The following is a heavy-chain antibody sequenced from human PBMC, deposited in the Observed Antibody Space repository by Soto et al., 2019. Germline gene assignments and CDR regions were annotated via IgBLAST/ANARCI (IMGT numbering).Heavy chain of an antibody. Sequence: GASVKVSCKASGYTFTSYDINWVRQATGQGLEWMGWMNPNSGNTGYAQKFQGRVTMTRNTSISTAYMELSSLRSEDTAVYYCARVPGSGLRRYYYYYMDGCGKGTTVTVSS. CDR3: ARVPGSGLRRYYYYYMDG. D-gene: IGHD3-3*01. CDR1: GYTFTSYD. V-gene: IGHV1-8*01. CDR2: MNPNSGNT. J-gene: IGHJ6*03.